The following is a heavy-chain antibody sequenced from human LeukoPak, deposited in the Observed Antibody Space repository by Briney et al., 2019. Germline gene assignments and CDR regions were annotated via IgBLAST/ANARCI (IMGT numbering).Heavy chain of an antibody. V-gene: IGHV3-20*04. CDR2: INWNGGST. CDR1: GFTFDDYG. CDR3: ARGHRNTMVRGVIRYYYMDV. J-gene: IGHJ6*03. Sequence: GGSLRLSCAASGFTFDDYGMSWVRQAPGKGLEWVSGINWNGGSTGYADSVKGRFTISRDNSKTTLYLQMNSLRAEATAVYYCARGHRNTMVRGVIRYYYMDVWGKGTTVTISS. D-gene: IGHD3-10*01.